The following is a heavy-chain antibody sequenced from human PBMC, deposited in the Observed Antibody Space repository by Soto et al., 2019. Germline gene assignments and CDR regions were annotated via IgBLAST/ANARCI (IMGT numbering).Heavy chain of an antibody. D-gene: IGHD3-10*02. V-gene: IGHV3-30*03. Sequence: GGSLRLSCAASGFTFSSYGMHWVRQAPGKGLEWVAVISYDGSNKYYADSVKGRFTISRDNSKNTLSLQMNTLTAEETAVYYCASRTVGVTMLSLGPYYFDYWGQGTLVTVSP. CDR3: ASRTVGVTMLSLGPYYFDY. CDR2: ISYDGSNK. CDR1: GFTFSSYG. J-gene: IGHJ4*02.